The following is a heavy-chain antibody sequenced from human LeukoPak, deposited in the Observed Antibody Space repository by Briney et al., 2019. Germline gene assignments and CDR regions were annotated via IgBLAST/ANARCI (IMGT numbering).Heavy chain of an antibody. CDR1: GFTFGNYW. CDR2: IKGDGSHT. CDR3: VRDWDHFVFDA. D-gene: IGHD3-3*02. Sequence: PGGSLRLSCTASGFTFGNYWMHWVRQAPGKGLVWVSRIKGDGSHTIYADSVKGRFTISRDNAKNTLYLQMESLRAEDTAVYYCVRDWDHFVFDAGGQGTLVTVSS. V-gene: IGHV3-74*01. J-gene: IGHJ5*02.